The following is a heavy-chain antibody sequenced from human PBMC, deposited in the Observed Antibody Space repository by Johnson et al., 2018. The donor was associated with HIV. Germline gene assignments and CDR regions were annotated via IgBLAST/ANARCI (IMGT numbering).Heavy chain of an antibody. V-gene: IGHV3-66*01. J-gene: IGHJ3*02. Sequence: VESGGGLVQPGGSLRLSCAASGFTVSSNYMSWVRQAPGKGLEWVSFIYSGGSTYYADSVKGLFTISRDNATNSLYLQMNSLRAEDTAVYYCAREYEAFDIWGQGTMVTVSS. CDR3: AREYEAFDI. CDR2: IYSGGST. CDR1: GFTVSSNY.